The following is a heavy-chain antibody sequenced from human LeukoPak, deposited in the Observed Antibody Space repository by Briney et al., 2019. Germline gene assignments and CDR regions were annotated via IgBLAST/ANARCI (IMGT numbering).Heavy chain of an antibody. J-gene: IGHJ4*02. D-gene: IGHD3-10*01. CDR1: GGSISSYY. V-gene: IGHV4-4*07. CDR3: ARRYYYGSGSYYRY. CDR2: IYTSGTT. Sequence: SETLSLTCTVSGGSISSYYWSWIRQPAGKGLEWIGRIYTSGTTHYNPSLKSRVTISVDTSKNQFSLKLSSVTAADTAVYYCARRYYYGSGSYYRYWGQGTLVTVSS.